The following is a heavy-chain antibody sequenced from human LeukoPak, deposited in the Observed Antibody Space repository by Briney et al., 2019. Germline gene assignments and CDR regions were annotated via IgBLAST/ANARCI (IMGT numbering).Heavy chain of an antibody. V-gene: IGHV3-9*01. CDR3: SKDISAGGLDV. J-gene: IGHJ6*02. CDR1: GFTFSSYS. CDR2: VFWNGVDK. Sequence: PGGSLRLSCAASGFTFSSYSMNWVRQTPGKGLEWVAGVFWNGVDKGYADSVKGRFTIFRDNAKNSMYLQMNSLRIEDTALYYCSKDISAGGLDVWGPGTPVTVSS. D-gene: IGHD3-16*02.